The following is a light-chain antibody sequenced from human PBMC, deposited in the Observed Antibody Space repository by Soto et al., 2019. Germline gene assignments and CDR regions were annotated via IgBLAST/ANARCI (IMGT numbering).Light chain of an antibody. V-gene: IGKV3-11*01. CDR1: QSVSSY. J-gene: IGKJ4*01. CDR3: QQRGNWPPVT. Sequence: EIVLTQSPATLSLSPGERATLSCRASQSVSSYLAWYQQKPGQAPRLLIYDASNRATGIPARFSGSWSGTDFTLTISSLEPEDFAVYYCQQRGNWPPVTFGGGTKVE. CDR2: DAS.